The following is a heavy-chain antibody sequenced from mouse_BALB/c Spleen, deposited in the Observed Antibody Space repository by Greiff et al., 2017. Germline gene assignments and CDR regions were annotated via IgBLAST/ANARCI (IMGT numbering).Heavy chain of an antibody. CDR1: GFTFSSYA. J-gene: IGHJ3*01. Sequence: EVKLMESGGGLVKPGGSLKLSCAASGFTFSSYAMSWVRQTPEKRLEWVASISSGGSTYYPDSVKGRFTISRDNARNILYLQMSSLRSEDTAMYYCARGQEITAFAYWGQGTLVTVSA. CDR3: ARGQEITAFAY. V-gene: IGHV5-6-5*01. CDR2: ISSGGST. D-gene: IGHD2-4*01.